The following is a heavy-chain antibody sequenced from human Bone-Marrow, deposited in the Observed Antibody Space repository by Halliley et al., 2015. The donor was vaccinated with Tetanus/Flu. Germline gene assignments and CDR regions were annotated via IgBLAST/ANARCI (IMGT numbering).Heavy chain of an antibody. CDR2: IRSKTHGGTT. CDR1: GFTFGDYT. J-gene: IGHJ5*02. D-gene: IGHD5-18*01. Sequence: SLRLSCSASGFTFGDYTMTWVRQAPGKGLEWVAFIRSKTHGGTTEYAASVRGRFSTSRDDSKSIAYLQMNSLKTEDTGVYYCTRQAAFGYSFGFGWCDPWGQGTLVTVSS. CDR3: TRQAAFGYSFGFGWCDP. V-gene: IGHV3-49*04.